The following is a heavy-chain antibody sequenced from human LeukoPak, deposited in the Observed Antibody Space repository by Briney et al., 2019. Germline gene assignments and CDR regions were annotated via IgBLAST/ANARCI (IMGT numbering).Heavy chain of an antibody. CDR2: ISSSGSTI. D-gene: IGHD6-13*01. J-gene: IGHJ4*02. V-gene: IGHV3-48*03. CDR1: GFTFSSYE. CDR3: ARVRGKAAAEIPGY. Sequence: GGSLRLSCAASGFTFSSYEMNWVRQAPGKGLEWVSYISSSGSTIYYADSVKGRFTISRDNAKNSLYLQMNSLRAEDTAVYYCARVRGKAAAEIPGYWSQGTLVTVSS.